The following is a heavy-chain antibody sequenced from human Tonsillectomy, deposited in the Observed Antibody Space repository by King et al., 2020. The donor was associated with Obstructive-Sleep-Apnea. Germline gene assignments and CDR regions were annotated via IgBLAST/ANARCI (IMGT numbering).Heavy chain of an antibody. Sequence: VQLVESGGGLVQPGGSLRLSCAASGLTVSSNYMSWVRQAPGKGLEWVSLISIGGTTSYADSVKGRFTISRDNSKNTLYLQMNSLRAEDTAVYYCARVWQHWKSELDYWGQGILVTVSS. CDR3: ARVWQHWKSELDY. D-gene: IGHD1-1*01. V-gene: IGHV3-66*01. CDR2: ISIGGTT. CDR1: GLTVSSNY. J-gene: IGHJ4*02.